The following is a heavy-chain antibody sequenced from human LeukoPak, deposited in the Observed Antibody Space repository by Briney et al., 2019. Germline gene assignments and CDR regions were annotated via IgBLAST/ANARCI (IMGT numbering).Heavy chain of an antibody. Sequence: VSVKVSCKASGYTFTSYFMHWVRQAPGQGLEWMGLINPSGGSTNYAQKFQGRVTITRDTSTSMGYMEMTRLRSEDTPVYNSARDPEGSGCYFDYWGQGTLVTVSS. CDR1: GYTFTSYF. CDR2: INPSGGST. CDR3: ARDPEGSGCYFDY. D-gene: IGHD6-19*01. V-gene: IGHV1-46*01. J-gene: IGHJ4*02.